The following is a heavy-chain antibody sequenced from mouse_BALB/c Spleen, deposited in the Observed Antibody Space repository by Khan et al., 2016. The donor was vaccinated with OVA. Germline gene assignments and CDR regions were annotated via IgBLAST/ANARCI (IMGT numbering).Heavy chain of an antibody. CDR1: AFSLSRYN. Sequence: QVQLKESGPGLVAPSQSLSITCTVSAFSLSRYNVHWVRQPPGKGLEWLGMIWGGGSTDYNSVLKSRLSISKDNSKSQVFLKLNSLQTDDTAMYYCARTYYRYDGYYAMDYWGQGTSVTVSS. V-gene: IGHV2-6-4*01. CDR3: ARTYYRYDGYYAMDY. CDR2: IWGGGST. J-gene: IGHJ4*01. D-gene: IGHD2-14*01.